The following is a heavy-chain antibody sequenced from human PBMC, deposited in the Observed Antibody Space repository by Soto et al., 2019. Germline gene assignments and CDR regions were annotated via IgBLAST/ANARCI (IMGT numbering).Heavy chain of an antibody. Sequence: GGSLRLSCAASGFTLISYGMRWVRQAAGKGLEWVAVISYDGSNKYYADSVKGRFTISRDNSKNTLYLPMNSPRAEDTAVYYCAKGRRYSSSSWFDPWGQGTLVTVSS. J-gene: IGHJ5*02. CDR2: ISYDGSNK. D-gene: IGHD6-13*01. CDR1: GFTLISYG. CDR3: AKGRRYSSSSWFDP. V-gene: IGHV3-30*18.